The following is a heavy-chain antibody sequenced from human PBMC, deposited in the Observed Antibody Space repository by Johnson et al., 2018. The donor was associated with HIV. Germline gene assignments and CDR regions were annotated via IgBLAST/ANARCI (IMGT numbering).Heavy chain of an antibody. J-gene: IGHJ3*02. V-gene: IGHV3-30*02. CDR3: AKGPLYYYDSRLGSGAFDI. Sequence: QVQLVESGGGVVQPGGSLRLSCSASGFTFSSYGMHWVRQAPGKGLEWVAFIRYDGSNKYYTDSGKGRLPISRDNSKNTLYLQMNSLSAEDTAVYYCAKGPLYYYDSRLGSGAFDIWGQGTMVTVSS. D-gene: IGHD3-22*01. CDR1: GFTFSSYG. CDR2: IRYDGSNK.